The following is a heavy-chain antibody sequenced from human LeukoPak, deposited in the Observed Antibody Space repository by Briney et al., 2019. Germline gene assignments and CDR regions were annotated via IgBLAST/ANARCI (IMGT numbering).Heavy chain of an antibody. D-gene: IGHD2-2*01. V-gene: IGHV3-23*01. J-gene: IGHJ4*02. CDR3: AKDRFIVVSSFDY. CDR2: ISGSGGST. CDR1: GFTFSRYA. Sequence: GGSLRLSCAASGFTFSRYAMSWVRQAPGKGLEWVSAISGSGGSTYYADSVKGRFTISRDNSKNTLYLQMNSLRAEDTAVYYCAKDRFIVVSSFDYWGQGTLVTVSS.